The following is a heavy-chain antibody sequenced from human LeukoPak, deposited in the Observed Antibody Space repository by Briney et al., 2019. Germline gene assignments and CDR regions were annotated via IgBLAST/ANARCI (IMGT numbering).Heavy chain of an antibody. V-gene: IGHV1-2*02. D-gene: IGHD5-24*01. CDR3: ARVKEMPEGHFDN. CDR1: RYTFAANY. Sequence: ASVKVSCKASRYTFAANYIHWLRQAPGQGLEWLGCINPHSGDTNYSQNFKGRVPMTRGTSKRKAYMEVSRLGSGDTAVYYCARVKEMPEGHFDNWGQGPQVSVSS. J-gene: IGHJ4*02. CDR2: INPHSGDT.